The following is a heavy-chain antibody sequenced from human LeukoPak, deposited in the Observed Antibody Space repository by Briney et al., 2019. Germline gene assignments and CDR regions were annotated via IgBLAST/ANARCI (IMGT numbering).Heavy chain of an antibody. V-gene: IGHV3-43*02. D-gene: IGHD3-22*01. Sequence: PGGSLRLSCAASGFTFPDYAMHWVRKAPGKGLEWVSLISGDGDSTYYADSVKGRFTISRDNSKNSLYLQMNSLRTEDTALYYCAKDVFGDYDSTGYYDYWGQGTLVTVSS. CDR1: GFTFPDYA. CDR3: AKDVFGDYDSTGYYDY. CDR2: ISGDGDST. J-gene: IGHJ4*02.